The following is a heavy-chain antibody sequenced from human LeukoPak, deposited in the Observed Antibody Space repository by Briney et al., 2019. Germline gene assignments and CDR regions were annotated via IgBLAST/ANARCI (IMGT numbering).Heavy chain of an antibody. CDR2: ISSSSSTI. CDR3: ARDRVAWELLLLMDV. J-gene: IGHJ6*03. V-gene: IGHV3-48*01. CDR1: GFTFSSYS. Sequence: GGSLRLSCAASGFTFSSYSMNWLRQAPGKGLAGVSYISSSSSTIYYADSVKGRFTISRDNAKNSLYLQMNSLRAEDTAVYYCARDRVAWELLLLMDVWGKGTTVTISS. D-gene: IGHD1-26*01.